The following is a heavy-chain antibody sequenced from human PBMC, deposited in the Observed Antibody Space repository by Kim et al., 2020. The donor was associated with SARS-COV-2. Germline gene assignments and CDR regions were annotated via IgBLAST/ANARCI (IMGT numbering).Heavy chain of an antibody. CDR1: GFTFSSYA. V-gene: IGHV3-23*01. CDR2: ISGSGGST. Sequence: GGSLRLSCAASGFTFSSYAMSWVRQAPGKGLEWVSAISGSGGSTYYADSVKGRFTISRDNSKNTLYLQMNSLRAEDTAVYYCAKVPGRSGYEYKLVSPPYYFDYWGQGTLVTVSS. CDR3: AKVPGRSGYEYKLVSPPYYFDY. D-gene: IGHD5-12*01. J-gene: IGHJ4*02.